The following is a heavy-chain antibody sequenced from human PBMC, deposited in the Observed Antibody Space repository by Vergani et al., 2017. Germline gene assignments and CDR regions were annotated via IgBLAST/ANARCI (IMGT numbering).Heavy chain of an antibody. CDR2: INHSGST. Sequence: QVQLQQWGAGLLKPSETLSLTCAVYGGSFSGYYWSWIRQPPGKGLEWIGEINHSGSTNYNPSLKSRVTISVDTSKNQFSLKLSSVTAADTAVYYWARGTIYVRAAGHGGWLEHWGQGSLVTVSS. CDR3: ARGTIYVRAAGHGGWLEH. V-gene: IGHV4-34*01. CDR1: GGSFSGYY. J-gene: IGHJ5*02. D-gene: IGHD6-25*01.